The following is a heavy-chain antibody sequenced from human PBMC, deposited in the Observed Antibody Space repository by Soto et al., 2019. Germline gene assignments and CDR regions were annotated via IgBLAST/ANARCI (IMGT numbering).Heavy chain of an antibody. CDR2: INHSGST. Sequence: QVQLQQWGAGLLKPSETLSLTCAVYGGSFSGYYWSWIRQPPGKGLEWIGEINHSGSTNYNPSLKGRVTKAVDTSQNQFSLKLSSVTAADTAVYYCAGGKGSSWSFDYWGQGTLVTVSS. CDR3: AGGKGSSWSFDY. V-gene: IGHV4-34*01. D-gene: IGHD6-13*01. J-gene: IGHJ4*02. CDR1: GGSFSGYY.